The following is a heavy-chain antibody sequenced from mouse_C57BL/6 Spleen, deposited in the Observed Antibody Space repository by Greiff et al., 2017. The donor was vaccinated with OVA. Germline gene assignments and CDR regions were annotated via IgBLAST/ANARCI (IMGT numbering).Heavy chain of an antibody. CDR3: ARDGPGDY. J-gene: IGHJ4*01. V-gene: IGHV3-6*01. CDR1: GYSITSGYY. CDR2: ISYDGSN. Sequence: EVKLQESGPGLVKPSQSLSLTCSVTGYSITSGYYWNWIRQFPGNKLEWMGYISYDGSNNYNPSLKNRISITRDTSKNQFFLKLNSVTTEDTATYYCARDGPGDYWGQGTSVTVSS.